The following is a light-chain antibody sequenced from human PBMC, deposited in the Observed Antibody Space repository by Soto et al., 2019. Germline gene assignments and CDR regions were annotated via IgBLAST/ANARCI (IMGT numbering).Light chain of an antibody. Sequence: IHMTHSPSSLSASVLDRVTIICLASQSVSTRLAWYQQKPGKAPKVLIYDASSWAGGVPSRFTGSGSGTEFTLTISSLQPEDSAIYYCQQADTFPITFGQGTRLEIK. CDR2: DAS. V-gene: IGKV1-5*02. CDR1: QSVSTR. CDR3: QQADTFPIT. J-gene: IGKJ5*01.